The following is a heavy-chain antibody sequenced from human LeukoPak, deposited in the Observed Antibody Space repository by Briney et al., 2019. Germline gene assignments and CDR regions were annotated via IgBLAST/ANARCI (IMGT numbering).Heavy chain of an antibody. CDR2: IYYSGST. CDR3: ARIPTNAVPSAHNGFDI. CDR1: GFSLSTSGVG. Sequence: HSGPTLVNPTQTLTLTCTFSGFSLSTSGVGVGWIRQPPGKGLEWIANIYYSGSTYYNPSLKSRVTISVDTSKNQFSLRLNSVTAADTSIYYCARIPTNAVPSAHNGFDIWGQGTMLTVSS. D-gene: IGHD6-19*01. J-gene: IGHJ3*02. V-gene: IGHV4-39*01.